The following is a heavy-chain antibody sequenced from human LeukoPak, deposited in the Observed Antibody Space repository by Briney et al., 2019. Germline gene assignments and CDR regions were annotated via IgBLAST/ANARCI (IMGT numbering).Heavy chain of an antibody. CDR2: IYYSGST. J-gene: IGHJ3*02. Sequence: SETLSLTCTVSGGSISSYYWSWIRQPPGKGLDWIGYIYYSGSTNYNPSLKSRVTISVDTSKNQFSLNLSSVTAADTAVYYCAREGSGYTDAFDIWGQGTMVTVPS. V-gene: IGHV4-59*01. D-gene: IGHD3-3*01. CDR1: GGSISSYY. CDR3: AREGSGYTDAFDI.